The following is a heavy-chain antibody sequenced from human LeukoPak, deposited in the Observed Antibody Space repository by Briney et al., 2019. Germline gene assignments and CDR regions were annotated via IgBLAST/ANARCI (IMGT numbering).Heavy chain of an antibody. Sequence: ASVKVSCKASGYTFTGYYMHWVRQAPGQGLEWMGWINPKSGGTNYAQKFQGRVTMTRDTSISTAYMELTSLRSDDTALYYCARSKRRGDLLDYWGQGILVTVSS. CDR3: ARSKRRGDLLDY. D-gene: IGHD2-21*02. J-gene: IGHJ4*02. CDR1: GYTFTGYY. CDR2: INPKSGGT. V-gene: IGHV1-2*02.